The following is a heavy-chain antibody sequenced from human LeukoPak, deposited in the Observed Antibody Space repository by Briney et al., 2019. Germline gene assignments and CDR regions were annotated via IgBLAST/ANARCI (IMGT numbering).Heavy chain of an antibody. D-gene: IGHD1-26*01. CDR1: GFTFSRYA. CDR2: IVDTGENT. CDR3: AKATSTWELYDY. Sequence: GGSLRLSCAAPGFTFSRYAMSWVRQAPGKGLEWVSAIVDTGENTFYADSVKGRFTISRDNSKDTLFLHMNSLRAEDSAVYFCAKATSTWELYDYWGQGTLVTVSS. J-gene: IGHJ4*02. V-gene: IGHV3-23*01.